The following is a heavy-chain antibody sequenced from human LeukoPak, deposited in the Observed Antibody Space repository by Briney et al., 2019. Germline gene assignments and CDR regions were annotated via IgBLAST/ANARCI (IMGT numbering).Heavy chain of an antibody. V-gene: IGHV3-74*01. CDR2: INGDGTTT. CDR3: ASDQEREYSSYDPFDH. CDR1: GFTFPSFW. D-gene: IGHD5-12*01. J-gene: IGHJ4*02. Sequence: PGGSLRLSCATSGFTFPSFWMHWVRQAPGEGLVWVSGINGDGTTTTYVDSVKGRFTISRDNAMNTLYLQMSSLRAEDTGVYYCASDQEREYSSYDPFDHWGQGTLVTVSS.